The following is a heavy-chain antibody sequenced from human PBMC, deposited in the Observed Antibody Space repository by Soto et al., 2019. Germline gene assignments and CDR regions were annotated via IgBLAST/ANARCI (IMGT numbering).Heavy chain of an antibody. CDR2: VTGDGHTI. CDR1: GFTFANSW. CDR3: ATAEVDY. J-gene: IGHJ4*02. V-gene: IGHV3-74*01. Sequence: GGSLRLSCAASGFTFANSWMHWIRQAPGKGPEWVSRVTGDGHTIQYADSVKGRFTVSRDNAKNTLYLQMNSLRAEDTAVYYCATAEVDYWGPGTLVTVSS.